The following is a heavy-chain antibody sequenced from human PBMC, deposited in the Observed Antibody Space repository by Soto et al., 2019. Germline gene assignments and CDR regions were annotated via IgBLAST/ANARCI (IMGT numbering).Heavy chain of an antibody. Sequence: QVQLVQSGAEVKKPGASVKVSCKASGYTFTSYDINWVRQATGQGLEWLGWMNPNSGNTGYAQKFQGRVTMPRNTSISTAYMELSSLRSDDTAVYYCSRVRRVLRYHFDPWGQGTLVTVSS. J-gene: IGHJ5*02. V-gene: IGHV1-8*01. CDR3: SRVRRVLRYHFDP. CDR2: MNPNSGNT. CDR1: GYTFTSYD. D-gene: IGHD3-9*01.